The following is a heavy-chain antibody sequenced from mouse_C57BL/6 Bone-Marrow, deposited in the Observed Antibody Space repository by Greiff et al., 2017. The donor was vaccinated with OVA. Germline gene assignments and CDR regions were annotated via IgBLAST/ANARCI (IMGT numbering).Heavy chain of an antibody. Sequence: VQVVESGAELVKPGASVKISCKASGYAFSSYWMNWVKQRPGKGLEWIGQIYPGDGDTNYNGKFKGKATLTADKSSSTAYMQLSSLTSEDSAVYFCARPGAYDGYYDYWGQGTTLTVSS. CDR2: IYPGDGDT. CDR1: GYAFSSYW. D-gene: IGHD2-3*01. CDR3: ARPGAYDGYYDY. J-gene: IGHJ2*01. V-gene: IGHV1-80*01.